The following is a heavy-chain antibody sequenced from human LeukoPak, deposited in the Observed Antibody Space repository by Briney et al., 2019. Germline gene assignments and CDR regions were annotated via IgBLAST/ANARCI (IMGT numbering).Heavy chain of an antibody. CDR1: GGSFSGYY. CDR2: INHSGST. D-gene: IGHD3-10*01. Sequence: SETLSLTCAVYGGSFSGYYWSWIRQPPGKGLEWIGEINHSGSTNYNPSLKSRVTISVDTSKNQFSLKLSSVTAADTAVYYCASNVLLWFGNMAYFDYWGQGTLVTVSS. J-gene: IGHJ4*02. CDR3: ASNVLLWFGNMAYFDY. V-gene: IGHV4-34*01.